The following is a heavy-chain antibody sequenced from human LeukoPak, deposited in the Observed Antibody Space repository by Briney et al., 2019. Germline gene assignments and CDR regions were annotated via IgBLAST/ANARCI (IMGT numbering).Heavy chain of an antibody. Sequence: GGSLRLSCAASGFTFNTYWMSWVRQAPGKGPEWVSLISSGGNTYYSDSVKGRFTISRDNSKNTLYLQMNSLRAEDTAVYYCARAAVTTGHAFDIWGQGTMVTVSS. J-gene: IGHJ3*02. CDR2: ISSGGNT. D-gene: IGHD4-17*01. CDR1: GFTFNTYW. CDR3: ARAAVTTGHAFDI. V-gene: IGHV3-53*01.